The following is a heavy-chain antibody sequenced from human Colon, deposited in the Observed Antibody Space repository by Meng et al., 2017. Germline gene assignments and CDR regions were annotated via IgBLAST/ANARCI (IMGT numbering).Heavy chain of an antibody. J-gene: IGHJ4*02. Sequence: QEQLPNRGAGLVNPYVPMSLTCAVYGVFFSWYSWSCIRQPPGKGLECIVEINHTVNTSYNPSLKSRLNISVNTSKNHVSLNLSSVTAADTALYYWARSVRLGVAGKSGAYWGQGTLVTVSS. V-gene: IGHV4-34*01. CDR1: GVFFSWYS. CDR2: INHTVNT. CDR3: ARSVRLGVAGKSGAY. D-gene: IGHD6-19*01.